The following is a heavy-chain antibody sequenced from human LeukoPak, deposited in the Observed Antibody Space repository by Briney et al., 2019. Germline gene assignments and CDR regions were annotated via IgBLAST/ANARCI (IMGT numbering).Heavy chain of an antibody. CDR1: GGSISSHY. V-gene: IGHV4-59*11. CDR3: ARGGSGSLFDY. Sequence: SETLSLTCTVSGGSISSHYWSWIRQPPGKGLEWIGYIYYSGSTNYNPSLKSRVTISVDTSKNQFSLKLSSVTAADTAVYYCARGGSGSLFDYWGQGTLVTVSS. J-gene: IGHJ4*02. D-gene: IGHD3-22*01. CDR2: IYYSGST.